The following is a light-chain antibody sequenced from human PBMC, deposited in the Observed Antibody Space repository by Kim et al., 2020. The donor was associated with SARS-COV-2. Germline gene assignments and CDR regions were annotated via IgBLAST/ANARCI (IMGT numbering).Light chain of an antibody. CDR2: DAS. CDR3: QQSGERPLT. CDR1: QSIGSR. V-gene: IGKV3-11*01. J-gene: IGKJ4*01. Sequence: EIVLTQSPATLSLSPGERATLSCRASQSIGSRLAWYQQKPGQVPRLLIYDASKRASGFPARFSASGSGTDFTLTISSLEPEDFVVYYCQQSGERPLTFGGGTKLEI.